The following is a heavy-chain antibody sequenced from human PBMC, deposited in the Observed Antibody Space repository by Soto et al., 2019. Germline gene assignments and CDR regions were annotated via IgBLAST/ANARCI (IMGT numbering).Heavy chain of an antibody. V-gene: IGHV3-23*01. CDR2: ISNSGVNT. CDR1: GNTFSSYA. J-gene: IGHJ4*02. CDR3: ARDYGGDSG. Sequence: GGSLRLSCAASGNTFSSYAMSWVRQAPGKGLEWLSGISNSGVNTYYADSVQGRFTISRDNSKNTLYLQMNSLRVDDTGVYYCARDYGGDSGWGQGTLVTVSS. D-gene: IGHD2-21*02.